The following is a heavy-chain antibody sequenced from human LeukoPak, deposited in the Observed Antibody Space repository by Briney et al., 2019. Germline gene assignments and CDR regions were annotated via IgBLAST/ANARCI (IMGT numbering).Heavy chain of an antibody. CDR1: GFTFDDYA. J-gene: IGHJ4*02. Sequence: GRSLRLSCAASGFTFDDYAMHWVRQAPGKGLEWVSGISWNSGSIGYADSVKGRFTISRDNAKNSLYLQMNSLRAEDTALYCCAKDHGPSSVRPYYFDYWGQGTLVTVSS. CDR3: AKDHGPSSVRPYYFDY. V-gene: IGHV3-9*01. CDR2: ISWNSGSI. D-gene: IGHD3-22*01.